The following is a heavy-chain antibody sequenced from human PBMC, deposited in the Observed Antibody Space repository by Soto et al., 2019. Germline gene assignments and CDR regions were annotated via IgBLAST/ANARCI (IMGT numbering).Heavy chain of an antibody. CDR2: ISAYNGNT. J-gene: IGHJ4*01. CDR3: ATDLPPFDY. V-gene: IGHV1-18*01. Sequence: QVQLVQSGAEVKKPGASVKVSCKASGYTFTSYAISWVRQAPGQGLEWMGWISAYNGNTNYAQKLQGRVTMTTDTSTSTASMALRRLSSDDTSAYYSATDLPPFDYWAHGPLVTVSS. CDR1: GYTFTSYA.